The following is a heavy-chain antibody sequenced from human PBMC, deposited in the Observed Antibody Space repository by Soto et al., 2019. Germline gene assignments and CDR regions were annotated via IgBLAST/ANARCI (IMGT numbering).Heavy chain of an antibody. V-gene: IGHV4-59*11. CDR3: ARVSYFRGFDWLFAFDD. Sequence: PSETLSLTCSVSGDSLRNHYWSWIRQPPGSRLEWLGHIFYSGDTSSYNPSLKSRVSMSVDTSKNQFSLKLRSVSADDTAVYFCARVSYFRGFDWLFAFDDWGQGTLVTVSS. D-gene: IGHD3-9*01. CDR2: IFYSGDT. J-gene: IGHJ4*02. CDR1: GDSLRNHY.